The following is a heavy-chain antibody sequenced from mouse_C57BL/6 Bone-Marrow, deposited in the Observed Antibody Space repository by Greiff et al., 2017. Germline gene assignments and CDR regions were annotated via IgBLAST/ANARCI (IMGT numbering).Heavy chain of an antibody. V-gene: IGHV1-26*01. Sequence: VQLQQSGPELVKPGASVKISCKASGYTFTDYYMNWVKQSHGKSLEWIGDINPNNGGTSYNQKFKGKATLTVDKSSSTAYMELRSLTSEDSAVYYCVAGRDYFDYWGQGTTLTVSS. CDR3: VAGRDYFDY. CDR1: GYTFTDYY. D-gene: IGHD3-2*02. CDR2: INPNNGGT. J-gene: IGHJ2*01.